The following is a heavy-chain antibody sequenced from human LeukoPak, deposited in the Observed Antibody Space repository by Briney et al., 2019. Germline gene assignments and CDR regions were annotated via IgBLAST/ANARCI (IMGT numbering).Heavy chain of an antibody. V-gene: IGHV4-34*01. Sequence: SETLSLTCAVYGGSFSGYYWSWIRQPPGKGLEWIGEINHSGSTNYNPSLKSRVTISVDTSKNQFSLKLGSVTAADTAVYYCARISGPGDPWGQGTLVTVSS. CDR3: ARISGPGDP. CDR2: INHSGST. CDR1: GGSFSGYY. D-gene: IGHD3-10*01. J-gene: IGHJ5*02.